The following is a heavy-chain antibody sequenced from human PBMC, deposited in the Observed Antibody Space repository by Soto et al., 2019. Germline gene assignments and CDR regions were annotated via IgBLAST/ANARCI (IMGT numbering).Heavy chain of an antibody. D-gene: IGHD3-22*01. CDR1: GVTFSSYA. J-gene: IGHJ3*02. CDR2: IIPIFGTA. CDR3: ARDLVPIYDSRIYAFDI. Sequence: GASVKVSCKASGVTFSSYAISWVRQAPGQGLEWMGGIIPIFGTANYAQKFQGRVTITADESTSTAYMELSSLRSEDTAVYYCARDLVPIYDSRIYAFDIWGQGTMVTVSS. V-gene: IGHV1-69*13.